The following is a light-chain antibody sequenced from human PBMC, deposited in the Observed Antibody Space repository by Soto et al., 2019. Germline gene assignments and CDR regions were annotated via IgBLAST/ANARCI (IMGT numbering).Light chain of an antibody. J-gene: IGKJ4*01. CDR3: QQRSSWPST. V-gene: IGKV3-11*01. Sequence: EIVLTQSPATLSLSPGERATLSCRASQSVRGYLAWYQQKPGQAPRLLIYDASNRATGIPTRFSGSRSGTAFSLTISSLETEDFAVYYCQQRSSWPSTFGRGTKVEIK. CDR2: DAS. CDR1: QSVRGY.